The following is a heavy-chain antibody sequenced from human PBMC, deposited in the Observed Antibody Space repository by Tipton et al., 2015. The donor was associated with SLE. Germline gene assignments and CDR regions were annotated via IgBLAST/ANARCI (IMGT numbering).Heavy chain of an antibody. Sequence: TLSLTCTVSGASISSYYWSWIRQPPGKGLEWIGYIYYSGSTNYNPSLKSRVTISVDTSKNQFSLKLSSVTAADTAVYYCARAEGYSTSVDYYYYMDVWGKGTTVTVSS. CDR3: ARAEGYSTSVDYYYYMDV. CDR2: IYYSGST. V-gene: IGHV4-59*01. D-gene: IGHD6-6*01. J-gene: IGHJ6*03. CDR1: GASISSYY.